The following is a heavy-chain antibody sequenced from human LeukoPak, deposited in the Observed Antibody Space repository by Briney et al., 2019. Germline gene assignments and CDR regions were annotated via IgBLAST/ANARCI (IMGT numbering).Heavy chain of an antibody. CDR3: ARQGYCSGGSCYSRGMNYYYYGMDV. CDR2: IYPGDSDT. D-gene: IGHD2-15*01. V-gene: IGHV5-51*01. J-gene: IGHJ6*02. Sequence: GESLKISCKGFGYSFTTYWIGWVRQMPGKGLEWMGIIYPGDSDTRYSPSFQGQVTISADKSISTAYLQWSSLKASDTAMYYCARQGYCSGGSCYSRGMNYYYYGMDVWGQGTTVTVSS. CDR1: GYSFTTYW.